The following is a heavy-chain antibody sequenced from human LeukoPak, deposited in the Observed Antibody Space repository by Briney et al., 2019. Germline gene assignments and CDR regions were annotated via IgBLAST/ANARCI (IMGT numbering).Heavy chain of an antibody. CDR1: GGTFTSYY. CDR3: ARGAAVSIAARPDIDY. V-gene: IGHV1-46*01. J-gene: IGHJ4*02. D-gene: IGHD6-6*01. Sequence: ASVKVSCKASGGTFTSYYMHWVRQAPGQGLEWMGIINPSGGSTSYAQKFQGRVTMTRDTSTSTVYMELSSLRSEDTAVYYCARGAAVSIAARPDIDYWGQGTLVTVSS. CDR2: INPSGGST.